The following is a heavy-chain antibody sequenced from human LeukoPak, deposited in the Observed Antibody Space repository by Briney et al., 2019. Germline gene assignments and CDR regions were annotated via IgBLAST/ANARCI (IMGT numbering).Heavy chain of an antibody. V-gene: IGHV1-2*02. D-gene: IGHD2-15*01. CDR2: INPNSGGT. Sequence: ASVKVSCKASGYTFTGYYMHWVRQAPGQGLEWMGWINPNSGGTNYAQKFQGRVTMTRNTSISTAYMELSSLRSEDTAVYYCARAGLVAANSFDYWGQGTLVTVSS. J-gene: IGHJ4*02. CDR3: ARAGLVAANSFDY. CDR1: GYTFTGYY.